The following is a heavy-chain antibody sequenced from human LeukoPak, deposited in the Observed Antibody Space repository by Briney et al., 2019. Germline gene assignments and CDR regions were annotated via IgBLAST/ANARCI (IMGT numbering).Heavy chain of an antibody. CDR3: AKDGRYFDL. D-gene: IGHD1-26*01. CDR1: GFTFSSYA. Sequence: GGSLRLSCAASGFTFSSYAMSWVRQAPGKGLEWVSGISGSGDNTYYADSVKGRFTISRDNSKNTLYVQMNSLRAEDTAVYYCAKDGRYFDLWGRGTLVTVSS. J-gene: IGHJ2*01. V-gene: IGHV3-23*01. CDR2: ISGSGDNT.